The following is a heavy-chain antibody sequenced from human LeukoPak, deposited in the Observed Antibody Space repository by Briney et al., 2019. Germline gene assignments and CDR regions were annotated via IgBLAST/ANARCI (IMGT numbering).Heavy chain of an antibody. CDR3: ARAIGYCTNGVCSYYFDY. V-gene: IGHV6-1*01. D-gene: IGHD2-8*01. CDR2: TYYRSKWYN. CDR1: GDTVSSNSAA. Sequence: SQTLSLTCAISGDTVSSNSAAWDWIRRSPSRGLEWLGRTYYRSKWYNDYAVSVRSRIRINPDTSKNQFSLQLNSVTPEDTAVYYCARAIGYCTNGVCSYYFDYWGQGTLVTASS. J-gene: IGHJ4*02.